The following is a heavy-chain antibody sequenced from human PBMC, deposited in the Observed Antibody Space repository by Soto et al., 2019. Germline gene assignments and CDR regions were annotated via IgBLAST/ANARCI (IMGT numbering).Heavy chain of an antibody. CDR3: ARHVTEIIYGYKGPNDAFDI. Sequence: GEALNICCTADAGSISTCLMGWVREMRGKGLGMLGVIYPGDSDTRYSQSFEGQHSISADTSTSTACPQWKSLKASDTAIYYCARHVTEIIYGYKGPNDAFDIWGQGTMVTVSS. CDR1: AGSISTCL. V-gene: IGHV5-51*01. D-gene: IGHD3-16*01. CDR2: IYPGDSDT. J-gene: IGHJ3*02.